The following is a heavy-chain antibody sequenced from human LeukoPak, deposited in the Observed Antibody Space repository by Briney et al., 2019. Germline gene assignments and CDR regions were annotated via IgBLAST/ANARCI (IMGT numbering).Heavy chain of an antibody. J-gene: IGHJ4*02. CDR2: IIPIFGTA. V-gene: IGHV1-69*13. CDR1: GGTFSSYA. CDR3: AQGRVGYDRYSADN. D-gene: IGHD5-12*01. Sequence: SVKVSCKASGGTFSSYAISWVRQAPGQGLEWMGGIIPIFGTANYAQKFQGRVTITADESTSTAYMELSSLRSEDTAVYYWAQGRVGYDRYSADNWGQGTLVTVSS.